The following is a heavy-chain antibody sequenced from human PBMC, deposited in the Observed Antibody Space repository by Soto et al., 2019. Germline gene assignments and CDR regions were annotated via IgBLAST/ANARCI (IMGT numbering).Heavy chain of an antibody. CDR2: IFYSGST. CDR1: GGSINSGSFY. Sequence: QVQLQESGPGLVKPSETLSLICNVSGGSINSGSFYWSWIRQPPGKGLEWIGYIFYSGSTKYNPSRKSGATISVDPSRRHVSPRAASVRGAAEGAEALGCVVKDYY. J-gene: IGHJ6*01. V-gene: IGHV4-61*03. D-gene: IGHD2-15*01. CDR3: GCVVKDYY.